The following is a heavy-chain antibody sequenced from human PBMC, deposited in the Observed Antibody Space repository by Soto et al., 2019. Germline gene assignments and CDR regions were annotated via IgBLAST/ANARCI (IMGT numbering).Heavy chain of an antibody. J-gene: IGHJ5*02. V-gene: IGHV4-59*01. D-gene: IGHD2-15*01. CDR3: ARLGYCSGGSCYRFSP. CDR1: VDSITTYY. CDR2: IYYSGST. Sequence: SETLSLTCTVSVDSITTYYWSWIRQHPGKGLEWIGYIYYSGSTYYNPSLKSRVTISVDTSKNQFSLKLSSVTAADTAVYYCARLGYCSGGSCYRFSPWGQGTLVTV.